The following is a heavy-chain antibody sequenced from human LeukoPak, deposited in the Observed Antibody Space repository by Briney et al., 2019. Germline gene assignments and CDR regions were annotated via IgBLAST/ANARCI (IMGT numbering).Heavy chain of an antibody. Sequence: GGSLRRSCAASGFTFSSYAMSWVRQAPGKGLEWVSAISGSGGSTYYADSVKGRFTISRDNSKNTLYLQMNSLRAEDTAVYYCAKDSREGGYFDWPALLYYYGMDVWGKGTTVTVSS. CDR1: GFTFSSYA. D-gene: IGHD3-9*01. J-gene: IGHJ6*04. CDR2: ISGSGGST. V-gene: IGHV3-23*01. CDR3: AKDSREGGYFDWPALLYYYGMDV.